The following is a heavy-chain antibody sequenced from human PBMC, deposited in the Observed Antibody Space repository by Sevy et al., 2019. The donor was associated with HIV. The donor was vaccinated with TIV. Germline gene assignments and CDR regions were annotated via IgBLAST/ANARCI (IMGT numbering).Heavy chain of an antibody. V-gene: IGHV3-21*01. Sequence: GGSLRLSCAASGFTFSSYSMNWVRQAPGKGLEWVSSISSSSSYIYYADSVKDRFTISRDNAKNSLYLQMNSLRAEDTAVYYCARDGDCSSTSCYFYYYYGMDVWGQGTTVTVSS. CDR2: ISSSSSYI. J-gene: IGHJ6*02. CDR1: GFTFSSYS. D-gene: IGHD2-2*01. CDR3: ARDGDCSSTSCYFYYYYGMDV.